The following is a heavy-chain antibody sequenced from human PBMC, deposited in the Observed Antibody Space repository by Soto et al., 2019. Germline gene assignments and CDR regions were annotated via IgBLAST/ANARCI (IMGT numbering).Heavy chain of an antibody. CDR1: GFTFSTFA. Sequence: WSLRLSCAASGFTFSTFAMHWVRQAPGKGLDWVAVISYDGSNKYYADSVKGRFTISRDDSKNTLYLQMNSLRAEDTAVYYCARDPAGGSGYYYLFDYWGQGTLVTVSS. V-gene: IGHV3-30-3*01. D-gene: IGHD3-22*01. CDR3: ARDPAGGSGYYYLFDY. CDR2: ISYDGSNK. J-gene: IGHJ4*02.